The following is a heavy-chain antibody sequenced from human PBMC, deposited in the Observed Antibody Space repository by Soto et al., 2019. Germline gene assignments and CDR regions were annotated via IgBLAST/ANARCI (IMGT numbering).Heavy chain of an antibody. CDR3: ARGVPAAIGYYYYYMDV. J-gene: IGHJ6*03. D-gene: IGHD2-2*01. V-gene: IGHV4-34*01. CDR1: GGSFSGYY. CDR2: INHSGST. Sequence: SETLSLTCAVYGGSFSGYYWSWIRQPPGKGLEWIGEINHSGSTNYNPSLKSRVTIPVDTSKNQFSLKLSSVTAADTAVYYCARGVPAAIGYYYYYMDVWGKGTTVTVSS.